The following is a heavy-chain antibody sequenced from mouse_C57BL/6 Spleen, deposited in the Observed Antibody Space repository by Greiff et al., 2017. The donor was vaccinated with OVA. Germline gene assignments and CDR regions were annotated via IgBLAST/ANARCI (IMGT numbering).Heavy chain of an antibody. V-gene: IGHV1-80*01. Sequence: QVQLQQSGAELVKPGASVKISCKASGYAFSSYWMNWVKQRPGKGLEWIGQIYPGDGDTNYNGKFKGKATLTADKSSSTAYMQLSSLTSEDSAVYFCARDGYLLWYFDVWGTGTTVTVSS. J-gene: IGHJ1*03. CDR1: GYAFSSYW. CDR2: IYPGDGDT. CDR3: ARDGYLLWYFDV. D-gene: IGHD2-3*01.